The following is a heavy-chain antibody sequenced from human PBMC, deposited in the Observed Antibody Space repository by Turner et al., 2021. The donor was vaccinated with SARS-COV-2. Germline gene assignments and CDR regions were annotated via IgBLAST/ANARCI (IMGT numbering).Heavy chain of an antibody. V-gene: IGHV3-23*01. Sequence: EVQLLESGGGLVQPGGSLRRSCADSGFTFSSYAMSWVRQAPGKGLEWVSAFSGSGGSTYYADSVKGRFTISRDNSKNTLYLQMNSLRAEDTAVYYCAKATYDFWSGYGYYSYGMDVWGQGTTVTVSS. J-gene: IGHJ6*02. D-gene: IGHD3-3*01. CDR2: FSGSGGST. CDR3: AKATYDFWSGYGYYSYGMDV. CDR1: GFTFSSYA.